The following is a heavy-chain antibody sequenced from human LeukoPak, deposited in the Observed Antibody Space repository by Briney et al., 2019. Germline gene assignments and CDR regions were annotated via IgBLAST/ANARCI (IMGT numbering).Heavy chain of an antibody. CDR2: ISPYDGNT. CDR3: ARDRTITMVRGVITKMVY. V-gene: IGHV1-18*01. D-gene: IGHD3-10*01. CDR1: GYSFATYG. Sequence: ASVKVSFKASGYSFATYGISWVRQAPGQGLEWMGWISPYDGNTKYSQKLQGRVTMTTDTSTSTAYMELRSLRSDDTAVYYCARDRTITMVRGVITKMVYWGQGTLVTVSS. J-gene: IGHJ4*02.